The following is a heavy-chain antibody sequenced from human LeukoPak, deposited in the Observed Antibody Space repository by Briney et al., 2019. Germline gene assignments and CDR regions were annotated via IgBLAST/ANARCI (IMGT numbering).Heavy chain of an antibody. CDR3: AKVSDGYDILTGDAFDI. CDR2: ITRSGTNT. V-gene: IGHV3-23*01. D-gene: IGHD3-9*01. Sequence: GGSLRLSCAASGITLNIFAMNWVRQAPGKGLEWVSAITRSGTNTFYRDSVKGRFTVSRDNSKNTLYLQMNSLRAEDTAVYYCAKVSDGYDILTGDAFDIWGQGTMVTVSS. CDR1: GITLNIFA. J-gene: IGHJ3*02.